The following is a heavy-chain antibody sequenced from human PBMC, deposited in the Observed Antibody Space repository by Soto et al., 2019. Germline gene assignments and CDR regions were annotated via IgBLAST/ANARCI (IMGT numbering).Heavy chain of an antibody. CDR3: ASQDYPTSVYYFDS. D-gene: IGHD1-26*01. J-gene: IGHJ5*01. CDR1: VFSVISQY. V-gene: IGHV4-4*07. CDR2: IYNGGIH. Sequence: PSDTLCRTCTVSVFSVISQYCSLMLQPAGKGLEWIGRIYNGGIHLIHPSLESRVALSLDTSKNQLSLTMSSVTAADTETYYCASQDYPTSVYYFDSWGRRTLVTVSS.